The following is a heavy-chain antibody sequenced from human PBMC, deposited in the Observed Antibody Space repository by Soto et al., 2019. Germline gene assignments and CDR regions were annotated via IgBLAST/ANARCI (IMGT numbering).Heavy chain of an antibody. CDR3: ARDRGTLYFEY. Sequence: PSETVSRTCSVSCDSIRSYYWSCIRQPPGKGLEWIGYIYYTGSNNYNPSLKRRVTIFGDTSKNQFSLKLNSVTAADTAVYYCARDRGTLYFEYWGQGTIVTVSS. J-gene: IGHJ4*02. V-gene: IGHV4-59*01. CDR1: CDSIRSYY. CDR2: IYYTGSN. D-gene: IGHD3-10*01.